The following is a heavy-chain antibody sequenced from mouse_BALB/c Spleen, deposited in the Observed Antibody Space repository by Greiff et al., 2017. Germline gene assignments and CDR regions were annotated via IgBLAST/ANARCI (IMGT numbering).Heavy chain of an antibody. V-gene: IGHV3-6*02. CDR2: ISYDGSN. CDR3: APITTVVEGFAY. D-gene: IGHD1-1*01. J-gene: IGHJ3*01. CDR1: GYSITSGYY. Sequence: EVKVEESGPGLVKPSQSLSLTCSVTGYSITSGYYWNWIRQFPGNKLEWMGYISYDGSNNYNPSLKNRISITRDTSKNQFFLKLNSVTTEDTATYYCAPITTVVEGFAYWGQGTLVTVSA.